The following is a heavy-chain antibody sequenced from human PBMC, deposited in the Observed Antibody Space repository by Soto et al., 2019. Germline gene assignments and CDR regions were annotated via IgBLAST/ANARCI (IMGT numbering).Heavy chain of an antibody. J-gene: IGHJ4*02. CDR2: ILYDGSNK. V-gene: IGHV3-30-3*01. CDR3: ARDSSLLWFGELARLGY. CDR1: GFTFSSYA. D-gene: IGHD3-10*01. Sequence: GGSLRLSCAASGFTFSSYAMHWVRQAPGKGLEWVAVILYDGSNKYYADSVKGRFTISRDNSKNTLYLQMNSLRAEDTAVYYCARDSSLLWFGELARLGYWGQGTLVTVSS.